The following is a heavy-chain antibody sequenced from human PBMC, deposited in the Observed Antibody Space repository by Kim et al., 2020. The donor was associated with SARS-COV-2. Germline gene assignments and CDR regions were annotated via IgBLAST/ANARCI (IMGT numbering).Heavy chain of an antibody. CDR1: GGSISSSSYY. J-gene: IGHJ4*02. CDR3: SSGYDYSY. D-gene: IGHD5-12*01. CDR2: IHYSGST. Sequence: SETLSLTCTVSGGSISSSSYYWGWIRQPPGKGLEWIGSIHYSGSTYYNPSLKSRVTISVDTSKNQFSLKLSSVTAADTAVYYCSSGYDYSYWGQGTLVT. V-gene: IGHV4-39*01.